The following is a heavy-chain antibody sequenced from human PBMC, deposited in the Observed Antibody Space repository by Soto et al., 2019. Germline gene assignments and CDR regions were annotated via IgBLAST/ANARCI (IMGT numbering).Heavy chain of an antibody. Sequence: EVQLLESGGGLAQAGESLRLSCVASGFTFSIYAMSWVRQAPGKGLEWVAAISGNGGRTHYADSVKGRFAVSRDNYKCALYLHMNSLRDEGTAVYYCAKSAYNANPYHLYFPDYWGQGTLVTVSS. J-gene: IGHJ4*02. CDR3: AKSAYNANPYHLYFPDY. CDR2: ISGNGGRT. CDR1: GFTFSIYA. V-gene: IGHV3-23*01. D-gene: IGHD1-20*01.